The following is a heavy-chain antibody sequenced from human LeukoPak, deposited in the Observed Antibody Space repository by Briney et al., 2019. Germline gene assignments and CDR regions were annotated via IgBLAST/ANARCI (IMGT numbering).Heavy chain of an antibody. J-gene: IGHJ4*02. D-gene: IGHD1-26*01. CDR3: TGRGIVATHTDY. V-gene: IGHV3-73*01. Sequence: PGGSLRLSCAASGFTFSGPAMHWVRQASGKGLEWVGRIRSKANSYATAYAASVKGRFTISRDDSKNTAYLQMNSLKTEDTAVYYCTGRGIVATHTDYWGQGTLVTVSS. CDR2: IRSKANSYAT. CDR1: GFTFSGPA.